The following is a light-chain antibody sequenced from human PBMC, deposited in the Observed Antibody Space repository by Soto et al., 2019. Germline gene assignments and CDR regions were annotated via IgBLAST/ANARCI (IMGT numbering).Light chain of an antibody. CDR1: QSVSSN. Sequence: EIVMTQSPATLSVSPGERATLSCRASQSVSSNLAWYQQKPGQAPRLLIYGASTRATGIPARFSGSGSGTEFTLTISSLQSEDFAVYYCQQYNYWWTFGQGTKV. CDR2: GAS. J-gene: IGKJ1*01. CDR3: QQYNYWWT. V-gene: IGKV3-15*01.